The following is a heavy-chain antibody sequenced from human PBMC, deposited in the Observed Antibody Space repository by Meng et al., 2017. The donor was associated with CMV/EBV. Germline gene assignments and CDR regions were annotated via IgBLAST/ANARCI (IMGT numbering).Heavy chain of an antibody. CDR2: INSDGSST. CDR3: ARDPRDGYNLPLDY. D-gene: IGHD5-24*01. Sequence: GESLKISCAASGFTFSGYWMHWVRQAPGEGLVWVSRINSDGSSTSYADSVKGRFTISRDNAKNTLYLQMNSLRAEDTAVYYCARDPRDGYNLPLDYWGQGTLVTVSS. J-gene: IGHJ4*02. V-gene: IGHV3-74*01. CDR1: GFTFSGYW.